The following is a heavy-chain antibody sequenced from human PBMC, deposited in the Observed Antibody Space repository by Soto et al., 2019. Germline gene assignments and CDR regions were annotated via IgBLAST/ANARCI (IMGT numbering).Heavy chain of an antibody. V-gene: IGHV4-59*01. CDR3: ARYGEVRMTTNPYYYNGMDV. J-gene: IGHJ6*02. CDR1: GGYLGSYY. Sequence: PSETLSLTCTVSGGYLGSYYWSWIRQPPGKGLEWIGYVFYTGRANYNASLKSRFSISLDTSNYQFSLKLSSVTAADTAVYYCARYGEVRMTTNPYYYNGMDVWGPGTTVTVSS. CDR2: VFYTGRA. D-gene: IGHD4-4*01.